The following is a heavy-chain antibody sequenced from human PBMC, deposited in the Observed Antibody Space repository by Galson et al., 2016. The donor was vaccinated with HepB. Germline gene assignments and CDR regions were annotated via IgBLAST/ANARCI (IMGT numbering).Heavy chain of an antibody. CDR2: ISWNSGNI. CDR3: AKAGTYSGNKGWFDP. CDR1: GFTFDAYA. J-gene: IGHJ5*02. Sequence: SLRLSCAASGFTFDAYAMHWVRLAPGKGLEWVSGISWNSGNIGYADSVKGRFTISRDNAKNSLYLQLNRLRAEDTAFYYCAKAGTYSGNKGWFDPWGQGTLVTVSS. D-gene: IGHD6-13*01. V-gene: IGHV3-9*01.